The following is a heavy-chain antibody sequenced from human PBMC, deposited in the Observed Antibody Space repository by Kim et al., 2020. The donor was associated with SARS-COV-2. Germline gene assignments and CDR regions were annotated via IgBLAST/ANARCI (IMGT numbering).Heavy chain of an antibody. CDR3: ARVLQLEEREEAYGMDV. CDR1: GYTFTGYY. CDR2: INPNSGGT. D-gene: IGHD1-1*01. V-gene: IGHV1-2*04. J-gene: IGHJ6*02. Sequence: ASVKVSCEASGYTFTGYYMHWVRQAPGQGLEWMGWINPNSGGTNYAQKFQGWVTMTRDTSISTAYMELSRLRSDDTAVYYCARVLQLEEREEAYGMDVWGQGTTVTVSS.